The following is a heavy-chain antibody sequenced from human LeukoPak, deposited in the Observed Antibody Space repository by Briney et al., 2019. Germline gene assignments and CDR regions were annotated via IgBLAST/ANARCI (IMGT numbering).Heavy chain of an antibody. CDR1: GFTFSAVW. CDR3: ARETRHNVWGSYRYYIDY. CDR2: IIQDGGEK. V-gene: IGHV3-7*04. J-gene: IGHJ4*02. D-gene: IGHD3-16*02. Sequence: GGSLRLSCVASGFTFSAVWMTWVRQAQEKGLEWVAIIIQDGGEKYYLDSVKGRITISRDNAKNSLYLQMNSLRDEDTAVYYCARETRHNVWGSYRYYIDYWGQGTLVTASS.